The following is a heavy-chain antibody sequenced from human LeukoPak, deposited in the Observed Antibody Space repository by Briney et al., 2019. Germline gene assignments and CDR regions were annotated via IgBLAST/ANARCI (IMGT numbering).Heavy chain of an antibody. D-gene: IGHD3-22*01. V-gene: IGHV3-30*02. CDR2: IGYDGSEI. CDR3: AKRGKDSPGYYNYFDS. Sequence: GESLRLSCATSGFTFSTYGMHWVRQAPGKGLEWVAFIGYDGSEIHYADSVKGRLTISRDNSKNTVHLQMGGLRGEDTAVYYCAKRGKDSPGYYNYFDSWGQGTLVTVSS. J-gene: IGHJ4*02. CDR1: GFTFSTYG.